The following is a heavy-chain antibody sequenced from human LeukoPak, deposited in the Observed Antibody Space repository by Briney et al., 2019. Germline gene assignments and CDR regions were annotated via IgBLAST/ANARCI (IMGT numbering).Heavy chain of an antibody. CDR2: ISSSSYI. CDR1: GFTFSSYS. Sequence: GGSLRLSCAASGFTFSSYSMNWVRQAPGKGLEWVSSISSSSYIYYADSVKGRFTISRDNAKNSLYLQMNSLRAEDTAVYYCTTPPSPRGITGTTLRVYWGQGTLVTVSS. D-gene: IGHD1-7*01. J-gene: IGHJ4*02. V-gene: IGHV3-21*03. CDR3: TTPPSPRGITGTTLRVY.